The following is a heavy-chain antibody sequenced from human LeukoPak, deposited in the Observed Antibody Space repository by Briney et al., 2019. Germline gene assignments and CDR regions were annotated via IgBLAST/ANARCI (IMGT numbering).Heavy chain of an antibody. Sequence: PGGSLRLSCAASGFTFSSYAMHWVRQAPGKGLEWVAVISYDGSNKYYADSVKGRFTISRDNSKNTLYLQMNSLRAEDTAVYYCAGDKGLRLLEWLLWDWGQGTLVTVSS. J-gene: IGHJ4*02. D-gene: IGHD3-3*01. CDR2: ISYDGSNK. CDR3: AGDKGLRLLEWLLWD. CDR1: GFTFSSYA. V-gene: IGHV3-30-3*01.